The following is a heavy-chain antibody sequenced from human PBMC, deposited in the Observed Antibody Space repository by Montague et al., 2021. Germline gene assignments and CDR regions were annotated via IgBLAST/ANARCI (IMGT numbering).Heavy chain of an antibody. V-gene: IGHV3-74*01. J-gene: IGHJ4*02. CDR2: INSDGSST. CDR1: GFTFSSYW. Sequence: CLRLSCAASGFTFSSYWMHWVRQAPGKGLVWVSRINSDGSSTSYADSVKGRFTISRDNAKSTLYLQMNSLRAVDTAVYYCARDGDYYDSGGYYPGYWGQGTLVTVSS. CDR3: ARDGDYYDSGGYYPGY. D-gene: IGHD3-22*01.